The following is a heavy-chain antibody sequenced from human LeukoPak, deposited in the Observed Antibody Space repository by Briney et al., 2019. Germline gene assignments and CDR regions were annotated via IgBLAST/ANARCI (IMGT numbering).Heavy chain of an antibody. CDR2: IYYSGST. CDR1: GGSISSYY. Sequence: PSETLSLTCTVSGGSISSYYWSWIRQPPGKGLEWIGYIYYSGSTNYNPSLKSRVTISVDTSKNQFSLKLSSVTAADTAVYYCARLLPHCGSSCYDYYYYAMDVWVQGTTVT. CDR3: ARLLPHCGSSCYDYYYYAMDV. J-gene: IGHJ6*02. D-gene: IGHD6-13*01. V-gene: IGHV4-59*08.